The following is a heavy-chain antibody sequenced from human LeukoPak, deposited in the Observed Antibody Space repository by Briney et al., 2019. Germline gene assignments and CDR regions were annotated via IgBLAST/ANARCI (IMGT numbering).Heavy chain of an antibody. V-gene: IGHV1-2*02. D-gene: IGHD2-21*01. CDR1: GYTFTSYG. CDR3: AGGSDLFAFDI. J-gene: IGHJ3*02. Sequence: GASVKVSCKASGYTFTSYGISWVRQAPGQGLEWMGWINPNSGGTNYAQKFRGRVTMTRDTSISTAYMELSRLRSDDTAVYYCAGGSDLFAFDIWGQGTMVTVSS. CDR2: INPNSGGT.